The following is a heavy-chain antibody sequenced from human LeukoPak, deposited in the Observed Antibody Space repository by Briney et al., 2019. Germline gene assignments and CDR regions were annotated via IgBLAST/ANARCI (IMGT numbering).Heavy chain of an antibody. CDR2: ISSSSNYI. CDR1: GFTFSSYD. V-gene: IGHV3-21*04. Sequence: GGSLRLSCAASGFTFSSYDMNWVRQAPGKGLEWVSSISSSSNYIHYADSVKGRFTISRDNAKNSLYLQMNSLRAEDTAVYYCAKLSGSFPFDYWGQGTLVTVSS. J-gene: IGHJ4*02. CDR3: AKLSGSFPFDY. D-gene: IGHD1-26*01.